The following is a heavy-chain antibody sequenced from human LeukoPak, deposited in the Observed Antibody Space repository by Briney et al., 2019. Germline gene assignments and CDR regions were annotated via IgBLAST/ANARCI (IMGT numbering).Heavy chain of an antibody. CDR3: ARGMAAAADY. CDR2: ISHSGST. J-gene: IGHJ4*02. V-gene: IGHV4-38-2*01. D-gene: IGHD6-13*01. Sequence: SETLSLTCAVSGYSISSGYYWGWIRQPPGKGLEWIGCISHSGSTYYNPSLKSRLTISLDTSKNQLSLKLTSVTAADTAVYYCARGMAAAADYWGEGTLVTVSS. CDR1: GYSISSGYY.